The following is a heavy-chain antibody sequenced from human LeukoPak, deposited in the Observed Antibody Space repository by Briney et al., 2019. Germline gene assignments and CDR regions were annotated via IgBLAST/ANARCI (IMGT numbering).Heavy chain of an antibody. V-gene: IGHV4-59*01. CDR2: IYYSGST. Sequence: SETLSLTCTVSGGSISSYYWSWIRQPPGKGLEWIGHIYYSGSTNYNPSLKSRVTISVDTSKNQFSLKLSSVTAADTAVYYCARYRGGFHDYWGQGTLVTVSS. D-gene: IGHD3-16*01. CDR3: ARYRGGFHDY. CDR1: GGSISSYY. J-gene: IGHJ4*02.